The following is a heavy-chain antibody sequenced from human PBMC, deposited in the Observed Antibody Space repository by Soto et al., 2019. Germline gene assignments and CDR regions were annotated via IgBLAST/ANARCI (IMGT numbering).Heavy chain of an antibody. Sequence: EVQLVESGGGLVQPGGSLRLSCAASGFTFSSYSMIWVRQAPGKGLEWVLYISSSCRTIYYADSVKGRFTISRDNTKNSLYLQMNSLRDEDTDVYYCARGLGVANNWFDPWGQGTMVTVSS. V-gene: IGHV3-48*02. J-gene: IGHJ5*02. CDR3: ARGLGVANNWFDP. D-gene: IGHD2-21*01. CDR1: GFTFSSYS. CDR2: ISSSCRTI.